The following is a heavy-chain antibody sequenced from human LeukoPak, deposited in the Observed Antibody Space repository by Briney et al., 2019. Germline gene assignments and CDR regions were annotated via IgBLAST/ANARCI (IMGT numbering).Heavy chain of an antibody. CDR1: GGSISSYY. CDR2: IYYSGST. D-gene: IGHD3-3*01. CDR3: ARLYYDFWRGYPKDAFDI. J-gene: IGHJ3*02. Sequence: SETLSLTCTVSGGSISSYYWSWIRQPPGKGLEWIGYIYYSGSTNYNPSLKSRVTISVDTSKNQFSLKLSSVTAADTAVYYCARLYYDFWRGYPKDAFDIWGQGTMVTVSS. V-gene: IGHV4-59*08.